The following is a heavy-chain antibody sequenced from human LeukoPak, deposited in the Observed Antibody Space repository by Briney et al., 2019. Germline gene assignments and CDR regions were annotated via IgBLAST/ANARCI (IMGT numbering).Heavy chain of an antibody. V-gene: IGHV4-34*01. Sequence: PSETLSLTCAVYGGSFSGYYWSWIRQPPGKGLEWIGEINHSGSTNYNPSLKSRVTISVDTSKNQFSLKLSSVTAADTAVYYCARRLYSSKAHFDYWGQGTLVTVSS. D-gene: IGHD6-19*01. CDR2: INHSGST. J-gene: IGHJ4*02. CDR1: GGSFSGYY. CDR3: ARRLYSSKAHFDY.